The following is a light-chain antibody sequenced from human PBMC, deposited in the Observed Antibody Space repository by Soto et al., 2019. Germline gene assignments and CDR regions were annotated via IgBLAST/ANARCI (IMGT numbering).Light chain of an antibody. CDR2: GAS. J-gene: IGKJ2*01. V-gene: IGKV3-20*01. CDR3: QQYGSSPYT. CDR1: QSVSSTY. Sequence: EIVLTQSPGTLSLSPGERATLSCGASQSVSSTYLAWYQQKPGQAPRLLIYGASSRATGISDRFSGSGSGTDFTLTISRLEPEDCAVYYCQQYGSSPYTFGQGTKLEIK.